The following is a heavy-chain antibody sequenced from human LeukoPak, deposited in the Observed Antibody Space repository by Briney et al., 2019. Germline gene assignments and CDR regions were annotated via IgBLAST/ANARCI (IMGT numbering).Heavy chain of an antibody. J-gene: IGHJ2*01. CDR2: IYNSGST. Sequence: PSETLSLTCTVSGGSISSYYWSWIRQPPGKGLEWIGYIYNSGSTNYNPSLKSRVTISVDTSENRFSLRLSSVTAADTAVYYCARLGMGYASGSYSWFFDLWGRGTLVTVSS. CDR1: GGSISSYY. CDR3: ARLGMGYASGSYSWFFDL. V-gene: IGHV4-59*08. D-gene: IGHD3-10*01.